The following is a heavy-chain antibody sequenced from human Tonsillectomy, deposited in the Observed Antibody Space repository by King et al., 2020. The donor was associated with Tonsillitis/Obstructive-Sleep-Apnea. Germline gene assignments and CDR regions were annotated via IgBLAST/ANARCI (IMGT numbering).Heavy chain of an antibody. V-gene: IGHV3-21*01. CDR3: ARGEGYGDYNYFDY. J-gene: IGHJ4*02. CDR2: ISSSSSYI. D-gene: IGHD4-17*01. Sequence: QLVQSGGGLVKPGGSLRLSCAASGFTFSSYSMNWVRQAPGKGLEWVSSISSSSSYIYSADSVKGRFTISRDNAKNSLYLQMNSLRAEDTAVYYCARGEGYGDYNYFDYWGQGTLVTVSS. CDR1: GFTFSSYS.